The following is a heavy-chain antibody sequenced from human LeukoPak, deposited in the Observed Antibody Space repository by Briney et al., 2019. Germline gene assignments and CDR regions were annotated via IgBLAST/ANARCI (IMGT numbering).Heavy chain of an antibody. CDR3: AKDYSIIKPEVGDPLDH. Sequence: PGGSLRLSCAASGFTFGHYAMSWVRQAPGKGLEWVSGISGRGGSTYYANSVKGRFTISSDNSKNTLFLQMDSLRAEDTAIYYCAKDYSIIKPEVGDPLDHWGQGTLVTVSS. J-gene: IGHJ5*02. D-gene: IGHD2-21*01. CDR1: GFTFGHYA. CDR2: ISGRGGST. V-gene: IGHV3-23*01.